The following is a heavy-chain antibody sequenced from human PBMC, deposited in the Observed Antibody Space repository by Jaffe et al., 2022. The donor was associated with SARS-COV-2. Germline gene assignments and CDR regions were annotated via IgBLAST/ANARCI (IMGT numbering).Heavy chain of an antibody. D-gene: IGHD3-9*01. Sequence: EVQLLESGGGLVQPGGSLRLSCAASGFTFSSYAMSWVRQAPGKGLEWVSAISGSGGSTYYADSVKGRFTISRDNSKNTLYLQMNSLRAEDTAVYYCALTGGRYDILTGYFRRPYYYGMDVWGQGTTVTVSS. CDR1: GFTFSSYA. J-gene: IGHJ6*02. V-gene: IGHV3-23*01. CDR2: ISGSGGST. CDR3: ALTGGRYDILTGYFRRPYYYGMDV.